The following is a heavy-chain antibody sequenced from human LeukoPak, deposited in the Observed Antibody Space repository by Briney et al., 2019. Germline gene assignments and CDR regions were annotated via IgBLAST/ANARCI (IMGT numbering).Heavy chain of an antibody. Sequence: SETLSLTCAAYGGSFSGYYWRWIRQPPGKGLEWIGEINHSGSTNYNPSLKSRVTISVDTSKNQFSLKLSSVTAADTAVYYCARTTRSGGWYYNWGHGTLVTVSS. V-gene: IGHV4-34*01. CDR3: ARTTRSGGWYYN. CDR1: GGSFSGYY. D-gene: IGHD6-19*01. CDR2: INHSGST. J-gene: IGHJ4*01.